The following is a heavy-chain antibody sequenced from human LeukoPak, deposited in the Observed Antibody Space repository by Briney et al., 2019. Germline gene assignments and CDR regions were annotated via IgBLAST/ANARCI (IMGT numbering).Heavy chain of an antibody. CDR2: ISSTTSTI. J-gene: IGHJ4*02. CDR3: SRYISGWYYFDY. V-gene: IGHV3-48*02. D-gene: IGHD6-19*01. Sequence: GGSLRLSCAASGFTFSSYSMNWVRQAPGRGLEGVSYISSTTSTIYYADSVKGRFTISRDNAKNSLYLQMNSLRDEDTAVYYCSRYISGWYYFDYWGQGTLVTVSS. CDR1: GFTFSSYS.